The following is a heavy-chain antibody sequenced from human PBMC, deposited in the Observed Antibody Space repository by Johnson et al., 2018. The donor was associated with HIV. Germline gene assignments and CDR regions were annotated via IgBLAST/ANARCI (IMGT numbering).Heavy chain of an antibody. CDR2: ISSSGSTI. CDR1: GFTVSSNY. Sequence: VQLVESGGVVVQPGGSLRLSCAASGFTVSSNYMTWVRQAPGQGLEWVSYISSSGSTIYYADSVKGRFTISRDNAKNSLYLQMNSLRAEDTAVYYCARDGDTVTTQGAFDIWGQGTMVTVSS. J-gene: IGHJ3*02. CDR3: ARDGDTVTTQGAFDI. D-gene: IGHD4-17*01. V-gene: IGHV3-48*04.